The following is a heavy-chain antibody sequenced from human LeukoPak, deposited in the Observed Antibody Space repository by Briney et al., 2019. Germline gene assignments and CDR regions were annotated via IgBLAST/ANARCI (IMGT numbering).Heavy chain of an antibody. Sequence: PSETLSLTCAVSGGSISSSNWWSWVHQPPGKGLEWMGEIYHSGSTNYNPSLKSRVTISVDKSKNQFSLKLSSVTAADTAVYYCARTPYDSSGYRWDYWGQGTLVTVSS. CDR3: ARTPYDSSGYRWDY. J-gene: IGHJ4*02. D-gene: IGHD3-22*01. CDR1: GGSISSSNW. CDR2: IYHSGST. V-gene: IGHV4-4*02.